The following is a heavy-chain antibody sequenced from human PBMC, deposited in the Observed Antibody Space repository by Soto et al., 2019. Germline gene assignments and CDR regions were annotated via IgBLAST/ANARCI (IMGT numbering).Heavy chain of an antibody. CDR3: ARDRIAVAGNPEYFQH. CDR2: IYSGGST. J-gene: IGHJ1*01. V-gene: IGHV3-66*01. D-gene: IGHD6-19*01. Sequence: EVPLVESGGGLVQPGGSLRLSCAASGFTVSSNYMSWVRQAPGKGLEWVSVIYSGGSTYYADSVKGRFTISRDNSKNTLYLQMNSLRAEGTAVYYCARDRIAVAGNPEYFQHWGQGTLVTVSS. CDR1: GFTVSSNY.